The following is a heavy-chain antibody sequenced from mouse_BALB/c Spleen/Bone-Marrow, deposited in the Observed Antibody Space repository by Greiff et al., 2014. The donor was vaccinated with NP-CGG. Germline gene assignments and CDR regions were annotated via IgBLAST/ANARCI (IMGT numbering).Heavy chain of an antibody. CDR1: GFPLTNYG. Sequence: VQLVESGPGLVAPSQSLSITCTVSGFPLTNYGVHWVRQPPEKGLEWLGVIWAGGSTNYNSALMSRLSITKDNSKSQVFLKMNSLQTDDTAMYYCARDRYYDYYFDYWGQGTTLTVSS. D-gene: IGHD2-4*01. V-gene: IGHV2-9*02. CDR3: ARDRYYDYYFDY. CDR2: IWAGGST. J-gene: IGHJ2*01.